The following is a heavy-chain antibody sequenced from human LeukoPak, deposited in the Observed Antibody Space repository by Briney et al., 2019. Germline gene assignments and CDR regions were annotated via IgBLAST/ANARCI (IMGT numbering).Heavy chain of an antibody. V-gene: IGHV4-59*01. CDR2: IYFSGST. D-gene: IGHD3-3*01. J-gene: IGHJ4*02. Sequence: PSETLSLTCTVSGGSIRSYYWSWIRQPPGKGLEWIGYIYFSGSTSYNPSLKSRVTISVDRSKNQFTLKLSSVAAADTAVYYCARSYDTNFDYWGQGTLVTVSS. CDR1: GGSIRSYY. CDR3: ARSYDTNFDY.